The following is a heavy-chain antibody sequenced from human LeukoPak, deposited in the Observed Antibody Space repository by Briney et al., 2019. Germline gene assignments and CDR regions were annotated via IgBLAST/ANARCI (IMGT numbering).Heavy chain of an antibody. CDR1: GFTFSDYF. D-gene: IGHD3-9*01. CDR3: ARKTGYSRGNAFDI. J-gene: IGHJ3*02. Sequence: GESVRLLCAASGFTFSDYFIKWIRPAPGKGVELLSYISCGSIYPNYADSVKGRFTISRDNAKNSLHLDMNGLRAEDTAVYYCARKTGYSRGNAFDIWGQGTMVTVSS. V-gene: IGHV3-11*03. CDR2: ISCGSIYP.